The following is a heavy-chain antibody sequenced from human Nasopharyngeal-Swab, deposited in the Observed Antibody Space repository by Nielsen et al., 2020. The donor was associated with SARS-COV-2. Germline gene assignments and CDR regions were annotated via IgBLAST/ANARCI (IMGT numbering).Heavy chain of an antibody. D-gene: IGHD2-15*01. V-gene: IGHV3-73*01. Sequence: GGSLRLSCAASGFTSSDSAIHWVRQASGKGREWVGRVRSKGNNYATAYSASVKGRFIIFRDDPTNTAYLQMNSLKTEDTGMYYCTCWGGGCYSGRDYWGQGTRVTVSS. CDR3: TCWGGGCYSGRDY. CDR2: VRSKGNNYAT. CDR1: GFTSSDSA. J-gene: IGHJ4*02.